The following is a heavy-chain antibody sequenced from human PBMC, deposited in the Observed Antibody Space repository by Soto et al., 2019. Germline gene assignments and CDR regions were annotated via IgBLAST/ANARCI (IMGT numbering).Heavy chain of an antibody. J-gene: IGHJ4*02. V-gene: IGHV3-23*01. CDR3: SKDVDYYDSSGPRNY. Sequence: GGSLRLSCAASGFTFSSYAMSWVRQAPGKGLEWVSAISGSGGSTYYADSVKGRFTISRDNSKNTLYLQMNSLRAEDTAVYYCSKDVDYYDSSGPRNYWGQGTLVTVSS. D-gene: IGHD3-22*01. CDR2: ISGSGGST. CDR1: GFTFSSYA.